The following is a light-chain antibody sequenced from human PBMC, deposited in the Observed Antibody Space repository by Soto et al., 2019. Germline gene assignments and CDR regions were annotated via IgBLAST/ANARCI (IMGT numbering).Light chain of an antibody. J-gene: IGKJ1*01. V-gene: IGKV3-15*01. Sequence: EIVMTQSPVTLSVSPGERATLSCRASQSVSSNLAWYQQKPGQAPRLLIYGASTRATGIPARFSDSGSGTEFTLTISSLQSEDFAVYYCQQYNNWPPWTFGQGTKVDIK. CDR1: QSVSSN. CDR2: GAS. CDR3: QQYNNWPPWT.